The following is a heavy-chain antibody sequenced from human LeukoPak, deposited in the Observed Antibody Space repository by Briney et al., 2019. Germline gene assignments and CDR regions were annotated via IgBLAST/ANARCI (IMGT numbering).Heavy chain of an antibody. CDR3: ARVYCGGDCYWNDYYYYYMDV. CDR2: ISAYNGNT. V-gene: IGHV1-18*01. Sequence: ASVKVSCKASGYTFTSYGISWVRQAPGQGLEWMGWISAYNGNTNYAQKLQGRVTMTTDTSTSTAYMELRSLRSDDTAVYYCARVYCGGDCYWNDYYYYYMDVWGKGTTVTISS. D-gene: IGHD2-21*02. CDR1: GYTFTSYG. J-gene: IGHJ6*03.